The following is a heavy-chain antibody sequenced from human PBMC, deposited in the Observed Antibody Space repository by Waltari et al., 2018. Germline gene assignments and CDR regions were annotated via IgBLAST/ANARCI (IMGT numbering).Heavy chain of an antibody. Sequence: QVQLVQSGAEVKKPGSSVKVSCKASGGTFSSYAISWVRQAPGQGLEWMGGIIPIFGTANNAQKFQGRVTITADESTSTAYMELSSLRSEDTAVYYCARGGVVVPAAIGIGNWFDPWGQGTLVTVSS. CDR2: IIPIFGTA. CDR3: ARGGVVVPAAIGIGNWFDP. J-gene: IGHJ5*02. CDR1: GGTFSSYA. V-gene: IGHV1-69*12. D-gene: IGHD2-2*01.